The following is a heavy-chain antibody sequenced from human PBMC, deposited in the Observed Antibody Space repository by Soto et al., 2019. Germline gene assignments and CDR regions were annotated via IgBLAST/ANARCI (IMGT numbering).Heavy chain of an antibody. CDR3: AREGGYDSLDY. CDR2: IYYSGST. D-gene: IGHD5-12*01. CDR1: GGSISSYY. J-gene: IGHJ4*02. V-gene: IGHV4-59*01. Sequence: SETLSLTCTVSGGSISSYYWSWIRQPPGKGLEWIGYIYYSGSTNYNPSLKSRATISVDTSKNQFSLKLSSVTAADTAVYYCAREGGYDSLDYWGQGTLVTVSS.